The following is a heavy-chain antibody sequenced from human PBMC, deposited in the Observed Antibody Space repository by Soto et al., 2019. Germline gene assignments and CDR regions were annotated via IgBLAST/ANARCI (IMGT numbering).Heavy chain of an antibody. D-gene: IGHD4-17*01. CDR3: ARGQEGVVTTH. Sequence: QVQLQQWGAGLLKPSETLSLNCAVTGGSLSGYYWSWIRQPPGKGLEWIGEVKDGGHTNYSPSLRGGVSISSDTSTNQLSLRLYSWAAAEAAVDYCARGQEGVVTTHWDQGSLVTVSS. CDR2: VKDGGHT. CDR1: GGSLSGYY. J-gene: IGHJ4*02. V-gene: IGHV4-34*01.